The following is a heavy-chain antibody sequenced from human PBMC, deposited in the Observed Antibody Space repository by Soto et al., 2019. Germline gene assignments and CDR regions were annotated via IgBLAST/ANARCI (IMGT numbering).Heavy chain of an antibody. CDR2: IYPSGSA. Sequence: QVQLQESGPGLVKPSETLSLTCTVSVDSISSYDWSWIRQTAGKGLEWIGRIYPSGSANYNPSFKSRVTISVDTAKTQFALNLSSVTAADTAVYYCAIDRGRYCPTSSCPTGSYYGVDVWGQGTKVTVSS. CDR3: AIDRGRYCPTSSCPTGSYYGVDV. J-gene: IGHJ6*02. CDR1: VDSISSYD. V-gene: IGHV4-4*07. D-gene: IGHD2-8*01.